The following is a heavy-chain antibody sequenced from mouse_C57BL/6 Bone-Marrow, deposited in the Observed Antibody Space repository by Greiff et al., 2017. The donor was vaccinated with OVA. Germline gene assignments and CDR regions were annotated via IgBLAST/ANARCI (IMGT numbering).Heavy chain of an antibody. D-gene: IGHD2-5*01. CDR1: GYTFTSYW. CDR3: ANSNYDYWYFDV. Sequence: QVQLKQPGTELVKPGASVKLSCKASGYTFTSYWMHWVKQRPGQGLAWIGNINPSNGGTNYNEKFKSKATLTVDKSSSTAYMQLSSLTSEDSAVYYCANSNYDYWYFDVWGTGTTVTVSS. V-gene: IGHV1-53*01. J-gene: IGHJ1*03. CDR2: INPSNGGT.